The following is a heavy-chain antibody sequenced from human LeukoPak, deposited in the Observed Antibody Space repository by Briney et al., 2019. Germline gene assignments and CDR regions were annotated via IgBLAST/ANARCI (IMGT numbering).Heavy chain of an antibody. D-gene: IGHD3-10*01. Sequence: SETLSLTCSISGGSIGSSYFSWIRQPAGKGLEWIGRIYISGTTIYNPSLESRVSMSIDTATNQFSLKVNSVTAADTAVYFCARGYGSGSYSTWGQGTLVSVSS. CDR1: GGSIGSSY. J-gene: IGHJ5*02. CDR2: IYISGTT. CDR3: ARGYGSGSYST. V-gene: IGHV4-4*07.